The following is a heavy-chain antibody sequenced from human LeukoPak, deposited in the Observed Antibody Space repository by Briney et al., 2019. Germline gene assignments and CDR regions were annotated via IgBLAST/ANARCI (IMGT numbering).Heavy chain of an antibody. CDR1: GYSFTSYW. Sequence: GESLKISCKGSGYSFTSYWIGWVRQMPGKGLEWMGIIYPGDSDTRYSTSFQGQVTISADKSISTAYLQWSSLKASDTAMYYCARLYGSGSYYRSWFDPWGQGTLVTVSS. V-gene: IGHV5-51*01. D-gene: IGHD3-10*01. CDR3: ARLYGSGSYYRSWFDP. J-gene: IGHJ5*02. CDR2: IYPGDSDT.